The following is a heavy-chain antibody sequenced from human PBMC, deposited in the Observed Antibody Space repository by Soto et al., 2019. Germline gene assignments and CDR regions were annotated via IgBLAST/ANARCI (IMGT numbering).Heavy chain of an antibody. V-gene: IGHV4-30-4*01. CDR3: GRVLCSGGSCYSDY. J-gene: IGHJ4*02. D-gene: IGHD2-15*01. CDR2: IYYSENT. CDR1: GGSISSGDYY. Sequence: ASETLSLTCAVSGGSISSGDYYWIWIRHPPGKGLEWIGFIYYSENTFYNPSLGSRVTISLDTSKNQFSLKLNSVTAADTAVYYCGRVLCSGGSCYSDYWGQGTLVTVSS.